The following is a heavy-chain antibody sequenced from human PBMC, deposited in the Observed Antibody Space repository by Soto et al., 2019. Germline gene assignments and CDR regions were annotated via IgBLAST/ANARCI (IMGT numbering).Heavy chain of an antibody. CDR2: VIPILGQA. V-gene: IGHV1-69*01. CDR3: ARIGAVGAPPGADF. CDR1: GGIFSSYA. Sequence: QVQLVQSGAEVKKPGSSVKVSCKASGGIFSSYAISWLRQAPGQGLEWMGAVIPILGQAYYAQNFQDRVTITADESTITAYMDLISLRSDDTAVYFCARIGAVGAPPGADFWGQGTLVTVSS. D-gene: IGHD1-26*01. J-gene: IGHJ4*02.